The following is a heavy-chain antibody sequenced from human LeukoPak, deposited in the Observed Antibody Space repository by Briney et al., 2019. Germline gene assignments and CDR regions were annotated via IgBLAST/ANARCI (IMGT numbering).Heavy chain of an antibody. D-gene: IGHD3-10*01. CDR2: INSDGSST. Sequence: GESLKISCKGSGYSFTSYWMNWVRQAPGKGLVWVSRINSDGSSTYYADSVKGRFTISRDNSKNTLYLQMNSLRVEDTAVYYCARDSSMLRGPLVIYYFDFWGQGTLVTVSS. CDR1: GYSFTSYW. CDR3: ARDSSMLRGPLVIYYFDF. J-gene: IGHJ4*02. V-gene: IGHV3-74*01.